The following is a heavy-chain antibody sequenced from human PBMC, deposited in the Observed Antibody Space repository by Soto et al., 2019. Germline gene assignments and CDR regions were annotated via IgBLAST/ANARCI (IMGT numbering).Heavy chain of an antibody. D-gene: IGHD3-3*01. Sequence: GGSLRLSCAASGFTFSSYWMHWVRQGPGKGLVWVASISPSGSYMYYGDSLKGRFTVSRDNAKNSLYLQMDSLRADDTAIYYCARFGLVTFDCWGQGTLVTVSS. V-gene: IGHV3-21*01. J-gene: IGHJ4*02. CDR1: GFTFSSYW. CDR3: ARFGLVTFDC. CDR2: ISPSGSYM.